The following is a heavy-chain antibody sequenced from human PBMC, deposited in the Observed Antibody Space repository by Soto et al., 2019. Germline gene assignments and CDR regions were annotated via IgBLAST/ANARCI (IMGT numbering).Heavy chain of an antibody. J-gene: IGHJ3*02. CDR1: GFTFSNSA. V-gene: IGHV1-58*01. CDR2: TVVGAGNT. Sequence: GASVKVSCKASGFTFSNSAVQWVRQARGQRLEWMGWTVVGAGNTNYAQELQGRLTITRDVSTNTAYMELRGLRSEDTAVYYCAAELPSGGRCSPFDIWGQGKMVTVSS. CDR3: AAELPSGGRCSPFDI. D-gene: IGHD2-15*01.